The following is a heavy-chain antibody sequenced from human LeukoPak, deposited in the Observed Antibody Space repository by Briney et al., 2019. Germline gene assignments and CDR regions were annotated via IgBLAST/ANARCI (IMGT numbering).Heavy chain of an antibody. V-gene: IGHV3-23*01. D-gene: IGHD5-18*01. CDR1: GFTVSSNY. CDR2: ISGSGDDT. Sequence: GGSLRLSCAASGFTVSSNYMSWVRQAPGKGLEWVPGISGSGDDTYYAASVKGRFTVSRDTSKNTLYLQMNSLRAEDTAVYYCAKDPLNTVMVSPTFDYWGQGTLVTVSS. J-gene: IGHJ4*02. CDR3: AKDPLNTVMVSPTFDY.